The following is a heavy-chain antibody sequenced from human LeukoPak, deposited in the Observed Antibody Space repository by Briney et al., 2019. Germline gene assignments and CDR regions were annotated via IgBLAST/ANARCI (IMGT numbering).Heavy chain of an antibody. CDR3: AKSLTYGDYVPNYYYYYGMDV. CDR1: GFTFSSYA. Sequence: GGSLRLSCAASGFTFSSYAMSWVRQAPGKGLEWVSAISGSGGSTYYADSVKGRFTISRDNSKNTLYLQMNSLRAEDTAVYYCAKSLTYGDYVPNYYYYYGMDVWGQGTTATVSS. CDR2: ISGSGGST. V-gene: IGHV3-23*01. D-gene: IGHD4-17*01. J-gene: IGHJ6*02.